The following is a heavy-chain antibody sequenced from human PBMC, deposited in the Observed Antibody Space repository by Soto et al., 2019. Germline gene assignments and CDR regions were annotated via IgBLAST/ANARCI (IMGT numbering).Heavy chain of an antibody. V-gene: IGHV1-69*13. CDR1: GGTFSSYA. CDR3: ASNGYGDYPGGAAMDV. D-gene: IGHD4-17*01. CDR2: IIPIFGTA. Sequence: ASVKVSCKASGGTFSSYAISWVRQAPGQGPEWMGGIIPIFGTANYAQKFQGRVTITADESTSTAYMELSSLRSEDTAVYYCASNGYGDYPGGAAMDVWGQGTTVTVSS. J-gene: IGHJ6*02.